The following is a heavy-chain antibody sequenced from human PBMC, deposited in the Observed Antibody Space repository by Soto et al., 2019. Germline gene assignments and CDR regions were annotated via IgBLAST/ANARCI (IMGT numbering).Heavy chain of an antibody. CDR1: GFTFSDYY. V-gene: IGHV3-11*01. Sequence: PGGSLRLSCAASGFTFSDYYMSWIRQAPGKGLEWVSYISSSGSTIYYADSVKGRFTISRDNAKSSLYLQMNSLRAEDTAVYYCAREKVTTSELDAFDIWGQGTMVTVSS. CDR3: AREKVTTSELDAFDI. CDR2: ISSSGSTI. D-gene: IGHD4-17*01. J-gene: IGHJ3*02.